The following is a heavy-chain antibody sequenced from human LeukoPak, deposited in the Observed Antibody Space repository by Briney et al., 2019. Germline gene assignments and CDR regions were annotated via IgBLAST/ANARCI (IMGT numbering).Heavy chain of an antibody. CDR2: ISAYNGNT. V-gene: IGHV1-18*01. Sequence: ASVKVSCKASGYTFTSYGISWVRQAPGQGLEWMGWISAYNGNTNYAQKLQGRVTMTTDTSTSTAYMELSRLTSDDTAVYYCAATYGTGWHPGYWGQGTLVTVAS. CDR3: AATYGTGWHPGY. D-gene: IGHD6-19*01. J-gene: IGHJ4*02. CDR1: GYTFTSYG.